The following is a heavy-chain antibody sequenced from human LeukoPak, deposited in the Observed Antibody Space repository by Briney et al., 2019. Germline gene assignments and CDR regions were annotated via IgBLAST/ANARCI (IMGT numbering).Heavy chain of an antibody. V-gene: IGHV1-69*04. J-gene: IGHJ4*02. Sequence: SVTVSCKASGGTFSSYAISWVRQAPGQGLEWMGRIIPILGIANYAQKFQGRVTITADKSTSTAYMELSSLRSEDTAVYYCARTPLGIAAAVDYWGQGTLVTVSS. CDR2: IIPILGIA. CDR1: GGTFSSYA. CDR3: ARTPLGIAAAVDY. D-gene: IGHD6-13*01.